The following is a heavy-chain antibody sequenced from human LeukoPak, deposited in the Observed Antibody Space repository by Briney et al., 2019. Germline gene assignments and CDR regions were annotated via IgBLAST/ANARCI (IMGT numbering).Heavy chain of an antibody. D-gene: IGHD1-20*01. CDR2: IYYLGST. J-gene: IGHJ4*02. CDR1: GGSISNYH. CDR3: TRGPDNWNSFFDY. Sequence: PSETLSLTCSVSGGSISNYHWSWIRQPPGKGLEWIGYIYYLGSTNYNPSLKSRVSISVDTSKNQFSLKLNSVSAADTAVYYRTRGPDNWNSFFDYWGQGTLVTVSS. V-gene: IGHV4-59*01.